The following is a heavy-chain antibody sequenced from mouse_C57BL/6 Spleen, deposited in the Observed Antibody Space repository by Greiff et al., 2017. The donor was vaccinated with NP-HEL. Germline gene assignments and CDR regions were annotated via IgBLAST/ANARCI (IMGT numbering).Heavy chain of an antibody. Sequence: QVHVKQPGAELVKPGASVKLSCKASGYTFTSYWMHWVKQRPGRGLEWIGRIDPNSGGTKYNEKFKSKATLTVDKPSSTAYMQLSSLTSEDSAVYYCARENYYGSSHYYAMDYWGQGTSVTVSS. J-gene: IGHJ4*01. CDR1: GYTFTSYW. CDR3: ARENYYGSSHYYAMDY. D-gene: IGHD1-1*01. CDR2: IDPNSGGT. V-gene: IGHV1-72*01.